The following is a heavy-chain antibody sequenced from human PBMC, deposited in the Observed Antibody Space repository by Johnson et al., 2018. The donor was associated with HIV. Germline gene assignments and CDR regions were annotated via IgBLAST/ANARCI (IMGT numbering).Heavy chain of an antibody. Sequence: MQLVESGGGLVQPGGSLRLSCAASGFTFSSYAMSWVRQAPGKGLEWVSAISGSGGSTYYADSVKGRFTISRDNSNNTLYLQMNSLKTEDTAVYYCARESGGQYDAFDIWGQGTMVTVSS. CDR2: ISGSGGST. CDR1: GFTFSSYA. V-gene: IGHV3-23*04. CDR3: ARESGGQYDAFDI. D-gene: IGHD3-16*01. J-gene: IGHJ3*02.